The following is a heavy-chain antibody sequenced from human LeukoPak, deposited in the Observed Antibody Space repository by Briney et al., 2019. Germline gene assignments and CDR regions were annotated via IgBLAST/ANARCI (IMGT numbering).Heavy chain of an antibody. CDR1: GGSISSYY. D-gene: IGHD1-26*01. J-gene: IGHJ4*02. CDR2: IYYSGST. V-gene: IGHV4-59*01. CDR3: ASLLPGYNPFFDY. Sequence: PSETLSLTCTVSGGSISSYYWSWIRQPPGKGLEWIGYIYYSGSTNYNPSLKSRVTISVDTSKNQFSLKLSSVTAADTAVYYCASLLPGYNPFFDYWGQGTLVTVSS.